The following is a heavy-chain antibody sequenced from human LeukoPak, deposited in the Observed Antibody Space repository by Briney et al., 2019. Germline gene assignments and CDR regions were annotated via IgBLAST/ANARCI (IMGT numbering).Heavy chain of an antibody. J-gene: IGHJ5*02. CDR3: ARDRSRSLGPIMQLWSSGWFDP. CDR2: ISYSGSA. D-gene: IGHD5-18*01. CDR1: GGSISSYY. V-gene: IGHV4-59*01. Sequence: SETLSLTCTVSGGSISSYYWGWVRQSPEKGLEWIGYISYSGSAKYNPSLASRLTISLYTSNDRFSLELTSVTAADTAVYYCARDRSRSLGPIMQLWSSGWFDPWGQGMLVTVSS.